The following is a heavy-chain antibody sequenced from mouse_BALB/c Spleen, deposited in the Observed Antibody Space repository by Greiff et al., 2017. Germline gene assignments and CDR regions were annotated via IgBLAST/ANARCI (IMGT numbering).Heavy chain of an antibody. CDR3: ARVYARYFDV. CDR1: GFSLTSYG. V-gene: IGHV2-2*02. Sequence: QVQLKESGPGLVQPSQSLSITCTVSGFSLTSYGVHWVRQSPGKGLEWLGVIWSGGSTDYNAAFISRLSISKDNSKSQVFFKMNSLQANDTAIYYCARVYARYFDVWGAGTTVTVSS. CDR2: IWSGGST. J-gene: IGHJ1*01. D-gene: IGHD1-1*01.